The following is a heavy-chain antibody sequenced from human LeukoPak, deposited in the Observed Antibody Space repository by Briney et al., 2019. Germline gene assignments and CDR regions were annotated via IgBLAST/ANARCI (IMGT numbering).Heavy chain of an antibody. J-gene: IGHJ4*02. Sequence: SQSLSLTCDISGDSVSSNNGAWNWIRQSPSRGLEWLGRTYYRSKWYNDYAGSLNGRITISPDTSKNQFSLHLNSVTPEDTAVYYCARDLGNTGWYTFDYWGQGILVTVSS. D-gene: IGHD6-19*01. CDR1: GDSVSSNNGA. V-gene: IGHV6-1*01. CDR2: TYYRSKWYN. CDR3: ARDLGNTGWYTFDY.